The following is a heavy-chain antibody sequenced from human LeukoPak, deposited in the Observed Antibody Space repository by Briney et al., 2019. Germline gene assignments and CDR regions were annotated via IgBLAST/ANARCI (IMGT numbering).Heavy chain of an antibody. D-gene: IGHD6-13*01. Sequence: GSLRLSCSASGFTFSSYWVTWVRQAPGKGLEWVANVKQDGSEKNYVDSVKGRFTISRDNAKNSLYLQMNSLRVDDTAVYYCARAILGYSSSWYLGGGMDVWGQGTTVTVSS. CDR2: VKQDGSEK. CDR3: ARAILGYSSSWYLGGGMDV. V-gene: IGHV3-7*01. CDR1: GFTFSSYW. J-gene: IGHJ6*02.